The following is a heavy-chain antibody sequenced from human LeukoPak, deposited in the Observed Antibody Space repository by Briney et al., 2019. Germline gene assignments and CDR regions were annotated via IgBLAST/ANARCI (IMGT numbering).Heavy chain of an antibody. V-gene: IGHV4-59*01. CDR3: ARDQANDYGDYMRWFDP. Sequence: PSETLSLTCAVYGGSFSGYYWSWIRQPPGKGPEWIGYIYYSGSTNYNPSLKSRVTISVDTSKNQFSLKLSSVTAADTAVYYCARDQANDYGDYMRWFDPWGQGTLVTVSS. CDR1: GGSFSGYY. J-gene: IGHJ5*02. CDR2: IYYSGST. D-gene: IGHD4-17*01.